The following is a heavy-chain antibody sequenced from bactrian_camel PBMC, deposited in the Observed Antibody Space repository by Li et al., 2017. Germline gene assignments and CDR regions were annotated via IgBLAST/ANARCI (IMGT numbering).Heavy chain of an antibody. Sequence: HVQLVESGGGLVQPGGSLRLSCAASGFTFSNYWMNWVRQAPGKGLEWVSRINSQGGATYVAGSLQGRFTISRDNAKNTLYLQMNSLKPEDTAVYFCYSRYVQVWGQGTQVTVS. CDR3: YSRYVQV. J-gene: IGHJ4*01. CDR2: INSQGGAT. V-gene: IGHV3S6*01. CDR1: GFTFSNYW. D-gene: IGHD2*01.